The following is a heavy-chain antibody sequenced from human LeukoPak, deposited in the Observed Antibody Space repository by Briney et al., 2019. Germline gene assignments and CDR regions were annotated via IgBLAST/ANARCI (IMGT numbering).Heavy chain of an antibody. Sequence: PGGSLRLSCAASGFTFSSYSMNWVRQAPGKGLEWVSSISSSSSYIYYADSVKGRFTISRDNSKNTLYLQMNSLRAEDTAVYYCAYGSGSFRAPDYWGQGTLVTVSS. CDR1: GFTFSSYS. V-gene: IGHV3-21*01. J-gene: IGHJ4*02. CDR3: AYGSGSFRAPDY. CDR2: ISSSSSYI. D-gene: IGHD3-10*01.